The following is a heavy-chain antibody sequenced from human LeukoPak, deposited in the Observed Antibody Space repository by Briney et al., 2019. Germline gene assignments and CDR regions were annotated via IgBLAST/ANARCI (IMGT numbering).Heavy chain of an antibody. CDR1: GFTFSSYV. Sequence: PGGSLRLSCAASGFTFSSYVMHWVRQAPGKGLEWVAIISYDGSNEYYADSVKGRFTISRDNSKNTLYLQMNSLRAADTAVYYCAMGFGDDRQCFDYWGQGTLVTVSS. CDR2: ISYDGSNE. CDR3: AMGFGDDRQCFDY. V-gene: IGHV3-30*04. J-gene: IGHJ4*02. D-gene: IGHD3-10*01.